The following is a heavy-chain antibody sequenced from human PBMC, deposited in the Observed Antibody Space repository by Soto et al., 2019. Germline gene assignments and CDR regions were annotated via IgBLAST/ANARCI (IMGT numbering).Heavy chain of an antibody. V-gene: IGHV5-51*01. D-gene: IGHD3-10*01. CDR2: IFPRDSDT. CDR3: ARFESFQPNMAIDY. J-gene: IGHJ4*02. Sequence: GESLKISCKGSGYDFSTYWIGWVRQMPGKGLDLMGVIFPRDSDTKYSPSFEGRVILSADTSTDSAYLQWNSLKAPDTGVYYCARFESFQPNMAIDYWGQGTPVTVSS. CDR1: GYDFSTYW.